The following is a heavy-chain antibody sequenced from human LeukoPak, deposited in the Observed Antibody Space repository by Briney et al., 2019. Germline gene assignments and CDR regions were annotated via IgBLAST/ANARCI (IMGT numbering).Heavy chain of an antibody. D-gene: IGHD1-26*01. CDR1: GFTFSSYT. CDR2: ISSTSSTI. J-gene: IGHJ4*02. CDR3: VRDAGSFYDY. V-gene: IGHV3-48*02. Sequence: GGSLRLSCAASGFTFSSYTMNWVRQAPGMGLECVSYISSTSSTIYYADSVRGRFTISRDNAKNSLYLQMNNLRDEDTAVYYCVRDAGSFYDYWGQGTLVTVSS.